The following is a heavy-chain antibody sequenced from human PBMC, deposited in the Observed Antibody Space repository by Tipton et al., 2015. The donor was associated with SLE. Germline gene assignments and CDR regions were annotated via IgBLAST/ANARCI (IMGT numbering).Heavy chain of an antibody. J-gene: IGHJ6*03. CDR2: ISYDGSNK. D-gene: IGHD3-9*01. CDR3: ARVWSSPFDHYYYMDV. CDR1: GFIFRSYK. Sequence: SLRLSCAASGFIFRSYKMHWVRQAPGKGLEWVAVISYDGSNKYYADSVKGRFTISRDNSKNTLYLQMNSLRAEDTAVYYCARVWSSPFDHYYYMDVWGKGTTVTVSS. V-gene: IGHV3-30*14.